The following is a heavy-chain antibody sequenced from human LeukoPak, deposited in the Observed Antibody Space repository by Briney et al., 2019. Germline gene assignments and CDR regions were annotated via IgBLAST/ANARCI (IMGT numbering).Heavy chain of an antibody. J-gene: IGHJ3*02. D-gene: IGHD6-13*01. Sequence: GGSLRLSCAASGFTFSSYGMHWVRQAPGKGLEWVAFIRYDGSNKYYADSVKGRFTISRDNSKNTLYLQMNSLRAEDTAVYYCAKDGGSSCYFVAFDIWGQGKMVTVSS. V-gene: IGHV3-30*02. CDR1: GFTFSSYG. CDR3: AKDGGSSCYFVAFDI. CDR2: IRYDGSNK.